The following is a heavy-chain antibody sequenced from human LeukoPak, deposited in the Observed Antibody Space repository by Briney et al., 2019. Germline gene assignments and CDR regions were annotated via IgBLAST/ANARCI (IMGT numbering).Heavy chain of an antibody. J-gene: IGHJ3*02. Sequence: SETLSLTCTVSGGSISSYYWSWIRQPPGKGLEWIGYIYYSGSTNYNPSLKSRVTISVDTSKNQFSLKLSSVTAADTAVYYCARRLGYSDAFDIWGQGTMVSVSS. CDR3: ARRLGYSDAFDI. CDR2: IYYSGST. V-gene: IGHV4-59*08. CDR1: GGSISSYY. D-gene: IGHD5-18*01.